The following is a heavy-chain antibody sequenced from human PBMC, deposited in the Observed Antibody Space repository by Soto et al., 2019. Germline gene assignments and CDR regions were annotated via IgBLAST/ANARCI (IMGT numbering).Heavy chain of an antibody. D-gene: IGHD3-10*01. CDR3: ARDLTTYGSPHFDY. V-gene: IGHV3-53*01. CDR1: GFTVSSNY. J-gene: IGHJ4*02. CDR2: TYSDGNT. Sequence: EVLVMESGGGLIQPGGSLTLSCAASGFTVSSNYMVWVRQAPGKGLEWVSVTYSDGNTLYADSVKGRFTISRNNARNSLYLQMNSLGVEDTAVYYCARDLTTYGSPHFDYWGQGTLVTVCS.